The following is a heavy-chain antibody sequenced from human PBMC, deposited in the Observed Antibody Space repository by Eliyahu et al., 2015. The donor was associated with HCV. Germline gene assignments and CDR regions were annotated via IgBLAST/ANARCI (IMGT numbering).Heavy chain of an antibody. CDR3: ARGGAAGGIDAFDI. CDR2: ISSSSNYI. V-gene: IGHV3-21*01. D-gene: IGHD6-13*01. J-gene: IGHJ3*02. Sequence: EVQLVESGEGLVKPGGSLRLSXAASGFTFSTYTMNWVRQAXGKGLEWVSSISSSSNYIYYADSVKGRFTISRDNAKNSLFLQMNSLRDEDTAVYYCARGGAAGGIDAFDIWGQGTMVTVSS. CDR1: GFTFSTYT.